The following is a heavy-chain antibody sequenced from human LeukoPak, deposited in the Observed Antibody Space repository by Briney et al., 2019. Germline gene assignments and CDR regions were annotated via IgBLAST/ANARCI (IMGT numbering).Heavy chain of an antibody. V-gene: IGHV1-2*02. CDR3: ARAFDYGGNTGYSYYYYYMYV. Sequence: ASVTVSFKASGYTFTVYYMRWVRQAPGQGLEWLGWINPNSGGTNYAQKLQGRGTMTRDTSISTAYMELSRLRSDDSAVYYCARAFDYGGNTGYSYYYYYMYVWGKGTTVTISS. CDR1: GYTFTVYY. D-gene: IGHD4-23*01. J-gene: IGHJ6*03. CDR2: INPNSGGT.